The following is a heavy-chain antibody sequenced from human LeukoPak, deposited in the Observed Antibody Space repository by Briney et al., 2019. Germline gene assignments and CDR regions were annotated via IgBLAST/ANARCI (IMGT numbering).Heavy chain of an antibody. J-gene: IGHJ5*02. CDR1: GGSISSHY. CDR2: IYTSGST. Sequence: SETLSLTCTVSGGSISSHYWSWIRQPPGKGLEWIGYIYTSGSTNYNPSLKSRVTMSVDTSKNQFSLKLSSVTAADTAVYCCAREVDSSGYYLWWFDPWGQGTLVTVSS. V-gene: IGHV4-4*08. D-gene: IGHD3-22*01. CDR3: AREVDSSGYYLWWFDP.